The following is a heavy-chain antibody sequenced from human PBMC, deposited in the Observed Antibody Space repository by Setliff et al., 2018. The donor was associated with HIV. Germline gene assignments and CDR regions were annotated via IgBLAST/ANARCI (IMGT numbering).Heavy chain of an antibody. CDR2: IYHSGST. D-gene: IGHD6-19*01. CDR1: GASISSHW. J-gene: IGHJ4*02. Sequence: SETLSLTCTVSGASISSHWWSWVRQPPGKGLEWIGEIYHSGSTNYNPSLKSRVTISVDTSKNQFSLKLSSVTAADTAVYYCARRSGWSLDYWGQGTLVTVSS. CDR3: ARRSGWSLDY. V-gene: IGHV4-4*02.